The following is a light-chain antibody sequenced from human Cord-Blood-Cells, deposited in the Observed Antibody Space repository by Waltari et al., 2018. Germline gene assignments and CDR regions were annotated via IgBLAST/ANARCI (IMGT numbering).Light chain of an antibody. CDR2: DAS. CDR3: QQRSNWPLFT. CDR1: QSVSSY. Sequence: IVLPQSPATLSLSPGERATLSCRASQSVSSYLAWYQQKPGQAPRLLIYDASNRATGITARFSGSGSGTDFTLTISSLEPEDFAVYYCQQRSNWPLFTFGPGTKVDIK. V-gene: IGKV3-11*01. J-gene: IGKJ3*01.